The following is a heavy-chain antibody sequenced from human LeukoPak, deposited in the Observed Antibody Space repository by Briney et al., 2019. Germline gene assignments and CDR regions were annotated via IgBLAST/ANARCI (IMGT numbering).Heavy chain of an antibody. V-gene: IGHV4-39*01. Sequence: SETLSPTCTVSGGSISSNIYYWGWIRQPPGKGLEWIGSIHYSGNTYYNPSLKSRVTISVDTSKNQFSLKLSLLTAANTALYFCARLKKERFGELFTRLTATPRYYIADWGQGTQLTVSS. CDR1: GGSISSNIYY. CDR3: ARLKKERFGELFTRLTATPRYYIAD. CDR2: IHYSGNT. D-gene: IGHD3-10*01. J-gene: IGHJ4*02.